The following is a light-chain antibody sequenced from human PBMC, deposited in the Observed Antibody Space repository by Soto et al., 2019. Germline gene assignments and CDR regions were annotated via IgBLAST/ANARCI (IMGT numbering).Light chain of an antibody. CDR1: SSDIGGYKY. CDR2: EVS. J-gene: IGLJ2*01. V-gene: IGLV2-14*01. CDR3: SSYASSTALV. Sequence: QSALTQPASVSGSPGQSITISCTGTSSDIGGYKYVSWYQQHPGKAPKIMIYEVSKRPSGVSNRFSGSKFGSTASLTISGLQAEDEADYYCSSYASSTALVFGGGTKLTVL.